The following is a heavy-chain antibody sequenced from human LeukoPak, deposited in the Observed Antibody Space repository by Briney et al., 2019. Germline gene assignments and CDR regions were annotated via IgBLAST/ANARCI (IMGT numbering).Heavy chain of an antibody. Sequence: PGGSLRLSCAASGFTFTNYATYWVRQAPGKGLEWIGEINHSGSTNYNPSLKSRVTISVDTSKNQFSLKLSSVTAADTAVYYCARGIKDTAMVRKRWFDPWGQGTLVTVSS. J-gene: IGHJ5*02. D-gene: IGHD5-18*01. CDR1: GFTFTNYA. V-gene: IGHV4-34*01. CDR3: ARGIKDTAMVRKRWFDP. CDR2: INHSGST.